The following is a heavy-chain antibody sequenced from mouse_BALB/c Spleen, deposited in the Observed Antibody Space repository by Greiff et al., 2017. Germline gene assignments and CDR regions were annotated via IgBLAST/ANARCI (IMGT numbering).Heavy chain of an antibody. CDR1: GYTFTSYW. Sequence: QVHVKQSGAELVKPGASVKMSCKASGYTFTSYWMHWVKQRPGQGLEWIGVIDPSDSYTSYNQKFKGKATLTVDTSSSTAYMQLSSLTSEDSAVYYCTRWGPFDYWGQGTTLTVSS. CDR3: TRWGPFDY. V-gene: IGHV1S127*01. J-gene: IGHJ2*01. CDR2: IDPSDSYT.